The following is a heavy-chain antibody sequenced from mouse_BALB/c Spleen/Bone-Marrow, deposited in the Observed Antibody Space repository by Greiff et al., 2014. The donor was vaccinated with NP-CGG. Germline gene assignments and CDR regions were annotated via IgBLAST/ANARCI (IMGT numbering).Heavy chain of an antibody. V-gene: IGHV14-3*02. CDR1: GFNIKDTY. CDR2: IDPANGNT. CDR3: ASYYYGSSLFAY. Sequence: EVHLVESGAELVKPGASVELSCTASGFNIKDTYMHWVKQRPEQGLEWIGRIDPANGNTKYDPKFQGKATITADTSSNTAYLQLSSLTSEDTAVYYCASYYYGSSLFAYWGQGTLVTVSA. J-gene: IGHJ3*01. D-gene: IGHD1-1*01.